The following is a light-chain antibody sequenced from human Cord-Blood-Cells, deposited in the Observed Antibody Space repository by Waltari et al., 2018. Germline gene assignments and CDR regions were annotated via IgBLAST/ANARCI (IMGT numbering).Light chain of an antibody. V-gene: IGKV1-5*03. CDR1: QSISSW. CDR3: QQYNSYNT. J-gene: IGKJ2*01. CDR2: KAS. Sequence: DIQMTQSPSTLSASVGDRVTITCRASQSISSWLAWYQQKPGKAPKLLIYKASSLESGVPSRVSGSGSGTEFTLTISSLQPDDFATYYCQQYNSYNTFGQGTKLEIK.